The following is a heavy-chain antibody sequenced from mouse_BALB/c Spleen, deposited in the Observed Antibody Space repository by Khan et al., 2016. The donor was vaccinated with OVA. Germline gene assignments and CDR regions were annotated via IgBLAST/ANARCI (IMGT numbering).Heavy chain of an antibody. CDR2: MFPGDGST. V-gene: IGHV1-85*01. CDR3: ARGGYGGFAY. Sequence: QVQLQQPGAELVKPGASVKLSCKASGYTFTSYDINWVRQRPEQGLEWIGWMFPGDGSTKYNENFKGKATLTTDKCSSTAYMQLSRLTSEDSGAYFCARGGYGGFAYCGQGTLVTVSA. D-gene: IGHD2-14*01. J-gene: IGHJ3*01. CDR1: GYTFTSYD.